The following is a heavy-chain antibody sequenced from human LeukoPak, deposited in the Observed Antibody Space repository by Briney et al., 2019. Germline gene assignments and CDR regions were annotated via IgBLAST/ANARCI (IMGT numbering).Heavy chain of an antibody. D-gene: IGHD2-21*02. CDR2: IDRTSSYI. Sequence: GGSLRLSCAASGFIFSTYGMNWVRQAPGKGLEWVSSIDRTSSYISYAESVKGRFTTSRDNAKNSLYLQMSSLRAEDTAVYYCARGRTAGDNYFDYWGQGTLVTVSS. J-gene: IGHJ4*02. CDR3: ARGRTAGDNYFDY. CDR1: GFIFSTYG. V-gene: IGHV3-21*01.